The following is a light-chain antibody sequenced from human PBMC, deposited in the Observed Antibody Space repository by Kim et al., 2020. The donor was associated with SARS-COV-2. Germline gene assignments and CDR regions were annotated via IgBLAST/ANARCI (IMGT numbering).Light chain of an antibody. J-gene: IGKJ1*01. V-gene: IGKV6D-21*02. CDR2: YAS. Sequence: EIVLTQSPDFQAVTPKEKVTIACRASQSIADHLHWYQQKPDQSPKLIMKYASQSISGVPSRFSGSGSGTEFALTIYSLEPEDAAVYYCHYSTALRHTFGPGTKVDIK. CDR3: HYSTALRHT. CDR1: QSIADH.